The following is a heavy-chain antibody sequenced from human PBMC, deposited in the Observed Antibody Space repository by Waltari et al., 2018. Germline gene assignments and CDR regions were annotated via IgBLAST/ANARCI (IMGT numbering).Heavy chain of an antibody. D-gene: IGHD6-13*01. CDR2: VDPEDGET. CDR1: GYTLTELS. CDR3: ATDPDSVYSSSWTDAFDI. J-gene: IGHJ3*02. V-gene: IGHV1-24*01. Sequence: QVQLVQSGAEVKKPGASVKVSCKVSGYTLTELSMHWVRQAPGKGLEWMGGVDPEDGETIYAQKFQGRVTMTEDSSTDTAYMELSSLRSEDTAVYYCATDPDSVYSSSWTDAFDIWGQGTMVTVSS.